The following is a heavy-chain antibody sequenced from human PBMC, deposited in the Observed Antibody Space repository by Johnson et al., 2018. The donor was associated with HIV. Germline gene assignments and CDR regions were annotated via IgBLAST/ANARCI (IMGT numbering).Heavy chain of an antibody. CDR1: GFTFDDYA. J-gene: IGHJ3*02. CDR2: ISWNSGNI. Sequence: QLVESGGSMVQPGRSLRLSCAASGFTFDDYAMHWVRQVPGKGLDRVSGISWNSGNIDYADSMKGRFPLSRDNAKNSLYLQMNSLRAEDTALYYCAKDIRVRGAFEDVDIWGQGTMVTVSS. CDR3: AKDIRVRGAFEDVDI. D-gene: IGHD3-10*01. V-gene: IGHV3-9*01.